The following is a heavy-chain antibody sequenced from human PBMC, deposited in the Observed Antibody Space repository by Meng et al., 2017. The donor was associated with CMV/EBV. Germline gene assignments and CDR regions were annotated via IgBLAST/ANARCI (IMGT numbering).Heavy chain of an antibody. V-gene: IGHV4-34*01. Sequence: QVQLPPQGVRTLHPSAPTYLSFTVYGGFFSGDSWSWLRQPRGKVLERIGTNYHSDSTNSNPFPKSRVTISVDTSKNQFFLKLSSVTAADTAEYYCARVWDSGWDYWGQGTLVTVSS. CDR1: GGFFSGDS. CDR3: ARVWDSGWDY. CDR2: NYHSDST. J-gene: IGHJ4*02. D-gene: IGHD3-22*01.